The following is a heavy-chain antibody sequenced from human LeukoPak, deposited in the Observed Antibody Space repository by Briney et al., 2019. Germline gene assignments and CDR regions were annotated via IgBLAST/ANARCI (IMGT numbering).Heavy chain of an antibody. CDR2: IYYSGST. Sequence: PSETLCLSCTVSGGSISSYYRSWIRQPPGKGLEWIGYIYYSGSTNYNASLKSRVTISVDTSKNQFSLKLSSLTAAATAVFYCARDVADGIDVWGKGATVTVSS. CDR3: ARDVADGIDV. J-gene: IGHJ6*04. D-gene: IGHD5-12*01. V-gene: IGHV4-59*01. CDR1: GGSISSYY.